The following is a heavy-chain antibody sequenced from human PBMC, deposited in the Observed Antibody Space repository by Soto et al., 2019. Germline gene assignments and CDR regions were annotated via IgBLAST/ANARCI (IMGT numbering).Heavy chain of an antibody. CDR1: GFTFSSCG. J-gene: IGHJ6*02. CDR3: ARHQGRVRMDV. V-gene: IGHV3-33*01. CDR2: IWYDGSNK. D-gene: IGHD3-16*01. Sequence: QVQLVESGGGVVQPGRSLRLSCAASGFTFSSCGMHWVRQSPGKGLEWLAVIWYDGSNKYYADSVKGRFTISRDNSKNTLYLQMNSLRAEDTAVYYCARHQGRVRMDVWGQGTTVTVSS.